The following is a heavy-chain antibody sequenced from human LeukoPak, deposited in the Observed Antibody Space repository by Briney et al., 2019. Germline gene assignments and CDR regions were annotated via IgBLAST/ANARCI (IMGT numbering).Heavy chain of an antibody. CDR2: INHSGST. Sequence: SETLSLTCAVYGGSFSGYYWSWIRQPPGKGLEWIGEINHSGSTNYNPSLKSRVTISVDTSKNQFSLKLSSVTAADTAVYYCARRRTSGYYGSGSYGHWGQGTLVTASS. CDR1: GGSFSGYY. CDR3: ARRRTSGYYGSGSYGH. J-gene: IGHJ4*02. V-gene: IGHV4-34*01. D-gene: IGHD3-10*01.